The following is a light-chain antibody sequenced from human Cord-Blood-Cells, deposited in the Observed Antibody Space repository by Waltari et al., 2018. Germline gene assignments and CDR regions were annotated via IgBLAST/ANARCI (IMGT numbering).Light chain of an antibody. CDR2: AAS. V-gene: IGKV1-NL1*01. CDR3: QQYYSTPYT. Sequence: DIHMTQSPSSLSASVGDRVTITCRSSQCIINSLAWYQQKPGKAPKLLLYAASRLESGVPSRFSGSGSGTDYTLTISSLQPEDFATYYCQQYYSTPYTFGQGTKLEIK. J-gene: IGKJ2*01. CDR1: QCIINS.